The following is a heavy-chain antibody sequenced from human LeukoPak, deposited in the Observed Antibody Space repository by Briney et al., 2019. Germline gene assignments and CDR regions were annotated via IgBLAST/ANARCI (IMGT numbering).Heavy chain of an antibody. J-gene: IGHJ6*03. CDR2: ISGYNGNT. Sequence: GASVKLSCKASGNTFTSYGITWVRQAPGQGLEWMGWISGYNGNTNYAQKHQGRVTMTTDTSTSTAYMELRSLRSDDTAVYYCATHSTRIAVRPSDYYYYMDVWGKGTTVTVSS. D-gene: IGHD6-6*01. CDR1: GNTFTSYG. CDR3: ATHSTRIAVRPSDYYYYMDV. V-gene: IGHV1-18*01.